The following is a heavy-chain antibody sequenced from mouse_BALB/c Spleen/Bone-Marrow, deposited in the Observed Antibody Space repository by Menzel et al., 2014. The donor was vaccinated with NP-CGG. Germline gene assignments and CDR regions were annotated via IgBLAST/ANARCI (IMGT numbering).Heavy chain of an antibody. CDR1: GFAFSSYD. CDR3: ARPPTGAYFDY. CDR2: ISSGGSYT. Sequence: DVKLVESGGGLVKPGGSRKLSCAASGFAFSSYDMSWVRQTPEKRLEWVATISSGGSYTYYPDSVKGRFTISRVNARNTLYLQMSSLRSEDTALYYCARPPTGAYFDYWGQGTTLTVSS. V-gene: IGHV5-9*02. D-gene: IGHD4-1*02. J-gene: IGHJ2*01.